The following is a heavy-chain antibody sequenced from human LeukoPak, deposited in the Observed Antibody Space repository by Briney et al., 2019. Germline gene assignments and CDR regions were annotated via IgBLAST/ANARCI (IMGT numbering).Heavy chain of an antibody. CDR2: IYYSGST. J-gene: IGHJ4*02. D-gene: IGHD3-16*02. V-gene: IGHV4-59*01. CDR1: GGSISSYY. Sequence: SETLSLTCTVSGGSISSYYWSWIRQPPGKGLEWIGYIYYSGSTNYNPSLKRRVTISVNTSKNQFSLKLSSVTAADTAVYYCAIIRLGELSFDYWGQGTLVTVSS. CDR3: AIIRLGELSFDY.